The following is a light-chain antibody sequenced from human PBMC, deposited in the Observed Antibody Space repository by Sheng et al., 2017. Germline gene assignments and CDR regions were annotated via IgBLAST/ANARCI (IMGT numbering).Light chain of an antibody. Sequence: DVQMTQSPSSLSLSVGDRVTITCRASQGIRNSLAWYQHKPGKAPKLLLYAASRLQSGVPSRFSGSGSGTTYTLTITSLQPEDFAVYYCHQYETTPPTFGQGTKLEVK. CDR3: HQYETTPPT. J-gene: IGKJ2*01. V-gene: IGKV1-NL1*01. CDR1: QGIRNS. CDR2: AAS.